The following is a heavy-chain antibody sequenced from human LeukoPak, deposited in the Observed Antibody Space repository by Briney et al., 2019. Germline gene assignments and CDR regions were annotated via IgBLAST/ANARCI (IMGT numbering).Heavy chain of an antibody. V-gene: IGHV4-61*01. CDR2: IYYSGST. J-gene: IGHJ3*02. CDR3: ARGHYTGLEWSADAFDI. D-gene: IGHD3-3*01. Sequence: SETLSLTCTVSGGSVSSGSYYWSWIRQPPGTGLEWIGYIYYSGSTNYNPSLKSRVTISVDTSKNQFSLKLSSVTAADTAVYYCARGHYTGLEWSADAFDIWGQGTMVTVSS. CDR1: GGSVSSGSYY.